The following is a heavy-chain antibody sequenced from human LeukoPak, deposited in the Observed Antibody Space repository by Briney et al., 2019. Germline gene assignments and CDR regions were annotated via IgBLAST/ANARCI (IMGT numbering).Heavy chain of an antibody. Sequence: GGSLRLSCAASGFTFDEYGMSWVRQAPGKGLAWVSGINWNGGSTGYADSVKGRFTISRDNAKNSLYLQMNSLRAEDTALYYCAREGPYYDFWSGLDVWGKGTTVTVSS. CDR3: AREGPYYDFWSGLDV. J-gene: IGHJ6*04. CDR2: INWNGGST. V-gene: IGHV3-20*04. CDR1: GFTFDEYG. D-gene: IGHD3-3*01.